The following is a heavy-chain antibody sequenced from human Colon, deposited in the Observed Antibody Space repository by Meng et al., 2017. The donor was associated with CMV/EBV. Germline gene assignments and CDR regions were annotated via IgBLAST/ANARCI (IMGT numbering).Heavy chain of an antibody. CDR3: AHSGRDRSGSYYFDY. Sequence: SGPTLVKPTQTPTLTCTFSVFSLSTSGVGVGWIRQPPGKALEWLALIYWNDDKRYSPSLKSRLTITEDTSKNQVVLTMTNMDPVDTATYYCAHSGRDRSGSYYFDYWGQGTLVTVSS. D-gene: IGHD3-22*01. V-gene: IGHV2-5*01. CDR2: IYWNDDK. J-gene: IGHJ4*02. CDR1: VFSLSTSGVG.